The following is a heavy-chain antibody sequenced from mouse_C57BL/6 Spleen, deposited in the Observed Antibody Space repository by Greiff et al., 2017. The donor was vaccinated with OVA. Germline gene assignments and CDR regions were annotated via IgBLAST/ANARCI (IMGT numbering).Heavy chain of an antibody. J-gene: IGHJ2*01. Sequence: VQLKQSGAELVRPGASVKLSCTASGFNIKDDYMHWVQQRPEQGLEWIGWIDPENGDTEYASKFQGKATITADTSSNTAYLQLSSLTAEDTAVYYCTTAVGQGYWGQGTTLTVSS. CDR1: GFNIKDDY. CDR2: IDPENGDT. CDR3: TTAVGQGY. D-gene: IGHD3-3*01. V-gene: IGHV14-4*01.